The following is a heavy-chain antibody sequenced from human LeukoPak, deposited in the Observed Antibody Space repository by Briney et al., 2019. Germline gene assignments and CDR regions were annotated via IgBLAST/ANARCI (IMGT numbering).Heavy chain of an antibody. CDR2: IKQDGSEK. CDR3: ARGRTNIQLWSYYYMDV. CDR1: GFTFSSYW. Sequence: PGGSLRLSCAASGFTFSSYWMSWVRQAPGKGLEWVANIKQDGSEKYYVDSVKGRFTISRDNAKNSLYLQMNSLRAEDTAVYYCARGRTNIQLWSYYYMDVWGKGTTVTASS. D-gene: IGHD5-18*01. J-gene: IGHJ6*03. V-gene: IGHV3-7*01.